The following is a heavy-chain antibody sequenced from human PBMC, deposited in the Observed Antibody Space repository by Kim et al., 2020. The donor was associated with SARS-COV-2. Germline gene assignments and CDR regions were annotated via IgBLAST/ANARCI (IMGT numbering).Heavy chain of an antibody. J-gene: IGHJ6*02. CDR3: ARKQQLTGDDYGMDV. D-gene: IGHD7-27*01. Sequence: PSRKRRVTISVDTSKNQFSLKLSSGTAADTAVYYCARKQQLTGDDYGMDVWGQGTTVTVSS. V-gene: IGHV4-34*01.